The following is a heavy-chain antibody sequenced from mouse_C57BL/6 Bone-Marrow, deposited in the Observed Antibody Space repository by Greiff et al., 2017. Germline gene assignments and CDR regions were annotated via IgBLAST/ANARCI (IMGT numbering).Heavy chain of an antibody. D-gene: IGHD4-1*01. Sequence: VHLVESGPGLVAPSQSLSITCTVSGFSLTSYGVSWVRQPPGKGLEWLGVIWGDGSTNYHSALISSLSISKDNSKSHVFLKLNSLQTDDTATYYCAKEGNWDWYFDVWGTGTTVTVSS. J-gene: IGHJ1*03. V-gene: IGHV2-3*01. CDR3: AKEGNWDWYFDV. CDR1: GFSLTSYG. CDR2: IWGDGST.